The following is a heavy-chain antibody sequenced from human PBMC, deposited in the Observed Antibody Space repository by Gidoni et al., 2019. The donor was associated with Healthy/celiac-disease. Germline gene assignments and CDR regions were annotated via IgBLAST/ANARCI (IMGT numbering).Heavy chain of an antibody. Sequence: QVPLVESGGGLVKPGGALRLSCAASGFPFSDYYMSWIRQAPGKGLEWVSYISSSGSTIYYADSVKGRFTISRDNAKNSLYLQMNSLRAEDTAVYYCASSRDGYNYDYYYGMDVWGQGTTVTVSS. CDR1: GFPFSDYY. J-gene: IGHJ6*02. V-gene: IGHV3-11*01. D-gene: IGHD5-12*01. CDR3: ASSRDGYNYDYYYGMDV. CDR2: ISSSGSTI.